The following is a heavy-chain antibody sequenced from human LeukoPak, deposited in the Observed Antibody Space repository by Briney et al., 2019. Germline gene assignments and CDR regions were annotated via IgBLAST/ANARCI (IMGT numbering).Heavy chain of an antibody. CDR1: GGSISSYY. J-gene: IGHJ4*02. Sequence: SETLSLTCTVSGGSISSYYWSWIRQPPGKGLEWIGYIYYSGSTNYNPSLKSRVTISVDTSKNQFSLKLSSVTAADTAVYYCARDPLTYYYGSGSYFPHWGQGTLVTVSS. D-gene: IGHD3-10*01. V-gene: IGHV4-59*01. CDR3: ARDPLTYYYGSGSYFPH. CDR2: IYYSGST.